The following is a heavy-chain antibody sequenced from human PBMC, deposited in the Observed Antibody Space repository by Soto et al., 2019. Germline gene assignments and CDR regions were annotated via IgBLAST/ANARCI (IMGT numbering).Heavy chain of an antibody. CDR3: ARDPSHGSGSYLDY. V-gene: IGHV3-33*01. CDR1: GFTFSNYG. CDR2: IWYDGSNK. Sequence: LKISCAASGFTFSNYGMHWVRQAPGKGLEWVAVIWYDGSNKCYADSVKGRFTISRDNSKNTLYVQMNSLRAEDTAVYYCARDPSHGSGSYLDYWGQGTLVTVSS. J-gene: IGHJ4*02. D-gene: IGHD3-10*01.